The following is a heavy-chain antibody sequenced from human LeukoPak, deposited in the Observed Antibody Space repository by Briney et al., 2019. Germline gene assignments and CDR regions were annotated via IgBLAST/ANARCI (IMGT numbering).Heavy chain of an antibody. CDR2: IGTAGDT. J-gene: IGHJ6*02. V-gene: IGHV3-13*04. CDR3: ARTSAYSSGWHYYYGMDV. D-gene: IGHD6-19*01. Sequence: GRSLRLSCAASGFTFSSYDMHWVRQATGKGLEWVSAIGTAGDTYYPGSVKGRFTISRENAKNSLCLQMNSLRAGDTAVYCCARTSAYSSGWHYYYGMDVWGQGTTVTVSS. CDR1: GFTFSSYD.